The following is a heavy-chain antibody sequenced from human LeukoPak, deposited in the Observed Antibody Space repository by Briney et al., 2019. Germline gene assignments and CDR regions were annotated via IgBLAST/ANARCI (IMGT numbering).Heavy chain of an antibody. Sequence: SVKVSCKASGGTFRSYGLNWVRQAPGQGLEWMGGFIPILGTAKYAQKLQGGVTIIADESTSTAYMDLSSLRYEDTAVYYCARGLYCSSSTSCYDYGMDVWGQGTSVTVSS. CDR1: GGTFRSYG. J-gene: IGHJ6*02. D-gene: IGHD2-2*01. V-gene: IGHV1-69*13. CDR3: ARGLYCSSSTSCYDYGMDV. CDR2: FIPILGTA.